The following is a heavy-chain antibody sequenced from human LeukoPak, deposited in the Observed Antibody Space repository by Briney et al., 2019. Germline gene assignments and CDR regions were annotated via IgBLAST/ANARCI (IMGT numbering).Heavy chain of an antibody. CDR3: ATEMPTIYSWYFDL. Sequence: GGSLRLSCAVSGFSFSSYGIHWVRQAPGKGLEWVTFIRSDGTNKFYADSVKGRFTISRDNSKNTLYLQMSSLRAEDTAVYYCATEMPTIYSWYFDLWGRGSLVTVSS. CDR2: IRSDGTNK. CDR1: GFSFSSYG. D-gene: IGHD5-24*01. J-gene: IGHJ2*01. V-gene: IGHV3-30*02.